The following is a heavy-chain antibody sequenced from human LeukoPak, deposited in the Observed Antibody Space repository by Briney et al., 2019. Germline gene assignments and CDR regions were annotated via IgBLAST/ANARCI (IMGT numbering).Heavy chain of an antibody. CDR1: GGSISSYY. CDR3: ARGIRYDFWSGYYSWFDP. J-gene: IGHJ5*02. V-gene: IGHV4-39*01. CDR2: IYYSGST. D-gene: IGHD3-3*01. Sequence: PSETLSLTCTVSGGSISSYYWGWIRQPPGKGLEWIGSIYYSGSTYYNPSLKSRVTISVDTSKNQFSLKLSSVTAADTAVYYCARGIRYDFWSGYYSWFDPWGQGTLVTVSS.